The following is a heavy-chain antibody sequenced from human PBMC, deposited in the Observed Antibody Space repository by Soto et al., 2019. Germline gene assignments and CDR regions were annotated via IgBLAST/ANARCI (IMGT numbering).Heavy chain of an antibody. CDR3: ARDQDASSDAFDI. CDR1: GITISNYW. Sequence: EVHRGESGGGLVQPGGSLRLSCAASGITISNYWMTWVRQAPGKGLEWVANIKQDGGEKYYVDSVKGRFTISRDNAKNSLYLQMNSLRAEDTAVYYCARDQDASSDAFDIWGQGTMVTVSS. CDR2: IKQDGGEK. V-gene: IGHV3-7*01. J-gene: IGHJ3*02.